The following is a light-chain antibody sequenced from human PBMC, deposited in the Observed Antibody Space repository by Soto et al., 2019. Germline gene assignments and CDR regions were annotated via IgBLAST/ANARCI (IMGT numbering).Light chain of an antibody. V-gene: IGKV3-15*01. J-gene: IGKJ5*01. CDR1: QSVASY. CDR2: GAS. Sequence: EIVMTQSPATLSVSPGERATLSCRASQSVASYLAWYQQKPGQAPRLLIYGASTRATGVPARFSGSGSGTEFTLTISSLQSADFAVYYCQQCNEWPLITFGQGTRLEAK. CDR3: QQCNEWPLIT.